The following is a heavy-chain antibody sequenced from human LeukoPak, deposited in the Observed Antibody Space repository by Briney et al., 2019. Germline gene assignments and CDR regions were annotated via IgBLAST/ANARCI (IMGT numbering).Heavy chain of an antibody. J-gene: IGHJ4*02. CDR3: ARDPTTVVTLPYYFDF. CDR1: GGSFSGYH. V-gene: IGHV4-34*01. Sequence: SETLSLTCAVPGGSFSGYHWNWIRQSPEKGLEWIGEINDRGHTNYNPYLKSRVTISVDTSKKQFSLRLSSVTAADTAVYYCARDPTTVVTLPYYFDFWGQGTLVAVSS. CDR2: INDRGHT. D-gene: IGHD4-23*01.